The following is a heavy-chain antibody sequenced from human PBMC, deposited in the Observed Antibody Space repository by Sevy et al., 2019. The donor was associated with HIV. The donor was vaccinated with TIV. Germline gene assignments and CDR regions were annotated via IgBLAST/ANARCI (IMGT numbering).Heavy chain of an antibody. Sequence: GGSLRLSCAASGFTFSSYAMSWVRQAPGKGLEWVSAISGSGGSTYYADSVKGRFTISRDNSKNTLYLQMNSLRAEDTAVYYCAGVTWLQLWPQYYFDYWGQGTLVTVSS. J-gene: IGHJ4*02. D-gene: IGHD5-18*01. V-gene: IGHV3-23*01. CDR1: GFTFSSYA. CDR2: ISGSGGST. CDR3: AGVTWLQLWPQYYFDY.